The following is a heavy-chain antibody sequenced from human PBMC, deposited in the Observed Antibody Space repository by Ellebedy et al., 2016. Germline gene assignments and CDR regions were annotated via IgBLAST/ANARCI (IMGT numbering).Heavy chain of an antibody. J-gene: IGHJ4*02. V-gene: IGHV5-51*01. CDR2: IYPGDSDT. CDR3: ARRGDSGSPREPFDY. D-gene: IGHD1-26*01. Sequence: GESLKISXKGSGYSFTSYWISWVRQMPGKGLEWMGIIYPGDSDTRYSPSFQGQVTISADKSISTAYLQWSSLKASDTAMYYCARRGDSGSPREPFDYWGQGTLVTVSS. CDR1: GYSFTSYW.